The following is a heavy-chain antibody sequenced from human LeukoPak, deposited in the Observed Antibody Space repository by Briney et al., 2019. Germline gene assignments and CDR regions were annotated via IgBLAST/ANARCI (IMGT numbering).Heavy chain of an antibody. Sequence: GASLRLSCAASGFTFSCYAVSWVRQAPGKGLEWVSAISGSGGSTYYADSVKGRFTISRDNSKNTLYLQMNSLRAEDTAVYYCAKDFGGSHPYYFDYWGQGTLVTVSS. CDR3: AKDFGGSHPYYFDY. D-gene: IGHD1-26*01. V-gene: IGHV3-23*01. CDR2: ISGSGGST. CDR1: GFTFSCYA. J-gene: IGHJ4*02.